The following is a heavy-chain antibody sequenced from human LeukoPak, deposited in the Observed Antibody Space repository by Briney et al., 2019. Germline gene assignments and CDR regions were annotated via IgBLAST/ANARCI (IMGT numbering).Heavy chain of an antibody. CDR2: IYYSGST. V-gene: IGHV4-39*01. D-gene: IGHD1-1*01. CDR3: ARLEDYNWCDP. CDR1: GGSISSSSYY. Sequence: PSETLSLTCTVSGGSISSSSYYWGWIRQPPGKGLEWIGSIYYSGSTYYNPSLKSRVTISVDTSKNQFSLKLSSVTAADTAVYYCARLEDYNWCDPWGQGTLVTVSS. J-gene: IGHJ5*02.